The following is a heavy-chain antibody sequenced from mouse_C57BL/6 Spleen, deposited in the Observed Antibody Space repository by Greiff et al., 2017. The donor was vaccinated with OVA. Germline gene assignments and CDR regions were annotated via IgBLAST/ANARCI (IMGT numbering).Heavy chain of an antibody. CDR1: GFTFSSYA. V-gene: IGHV5-4*01. D-gene: IGHD2-4*01. CDR3: ARDGDDYDGHYFDY. J-gene: IGHJ2*01. Sequence: EVKLVESGGGLVKPGGSLKLSCAASGFTFSSYAMSWVRQTPEKRLEWVATISDGGSYTYYPDNVKGRFTISRDNAKNNLYLQMSHLKSEDTAMYYCARDGDDYDGHYFDYWGQGTTLTVSS. CDR2: ISDGGSYT.